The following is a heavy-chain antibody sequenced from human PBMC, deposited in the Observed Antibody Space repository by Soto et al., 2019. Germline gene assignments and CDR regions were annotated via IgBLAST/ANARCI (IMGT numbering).Heavy chain of an antibody. CDR1: GYTFTSYG. CDR3: ARGEADYYSSGRPFDY. V-gene: IGHV1-18*01. D-gene: IGHD3-22*01. CDR2: ISAYNGNT. Sequence: QVQLVQSGAEVKKPGASVKVSCKASGYTFTSYGISWVRQAPGQGLEWMGWISAYNGNTNYAQKLQGRVTMTTDTTTSTAYMEQRSLRPDDTAVYYCARGEADYYSSGRPFDYWGQGTLVTVSS. J-gene: IGHJ4*02.